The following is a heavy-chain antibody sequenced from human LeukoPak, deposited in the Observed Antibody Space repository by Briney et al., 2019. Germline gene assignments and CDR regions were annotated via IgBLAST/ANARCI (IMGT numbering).Heavy chain of an antibody. CDR1: GLTVSSNY. CDR2: IYSGGST. V-gene: IGHV3-53*01. D-gene: IGHD4-23*01. CDR3: ARDRPDYGGNPRAMDV. J-gene: IGHJ6*04. Sequence: GGSLRLSCAASGLTVSSNYMSWVRQAPGKGLEWVSVIYSGGSTYYADSVKGRFTISRDNSKNTLYLQMNSLRAEDTAVYYCARDRPDYGGNPRAMDVWGKGTTVTVSS.